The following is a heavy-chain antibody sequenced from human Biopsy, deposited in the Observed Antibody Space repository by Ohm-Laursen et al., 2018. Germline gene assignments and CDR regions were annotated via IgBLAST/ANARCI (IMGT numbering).Heavy chain of an antibody. D-gene: IGHD3-3*01. CDR1: GYTFTNYG. Sequence: SVKVSCKASGYTFTNYGISWVRQAPGQVLEWIGWISPYNGDTDYAQKLQGRVTMTTDTSTSTAYMDLRSLRSDDTAVYYCARDRWPHVTLLGLVVFDFWGQGTLVIVSS. CDR3: ARDRWPHVTLLGLVVFDF. V-gene: IGHV1-18*01. CDR2: ISPYNGDT. J-gene: IGHJ4*02.